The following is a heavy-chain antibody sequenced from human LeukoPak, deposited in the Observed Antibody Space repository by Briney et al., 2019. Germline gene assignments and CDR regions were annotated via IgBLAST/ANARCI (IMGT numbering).Heavy chain of an antibody. J-gene: IGHJ4*02. V-gene: IGHV3-30*04. CDR3: AGLGMIAAVPY. CDR2: ISYDGSNK. D-gene: IGHD6-25*01. CDR1: GFTFSSYA. Sequence: GGSLRLSCAASGFTFSSYAMHWVRQAPGKGLEWVAVISYDGSNKYYADSVKGRFTISRDNSKNTLYLQMNSLRAEDTAVYYCAGLGMIAAVPYWGQGTLVTVSS.